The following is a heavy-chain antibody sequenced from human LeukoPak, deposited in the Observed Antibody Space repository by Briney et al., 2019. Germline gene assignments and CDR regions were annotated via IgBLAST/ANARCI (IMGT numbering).Heavy chain of an antibody. J-gene: IGHJ3*02. V-gene: IGHV1-2*02. D-gene: IGHD6-6*01. Sequence: ASVKVSCKASGYTFTGYYMHWVRQAPGQGLEWMGWINPNSGGTNYAQNFQGRVTMTRDTSISTAYMELSSLKSDDAAVYYCARDRNSGSSLDIWGQGTMLTVSS. CDR1: GYTFTGYY. CDR2: INPNSGGT. CDR3: ARDRNSGSSLDI.